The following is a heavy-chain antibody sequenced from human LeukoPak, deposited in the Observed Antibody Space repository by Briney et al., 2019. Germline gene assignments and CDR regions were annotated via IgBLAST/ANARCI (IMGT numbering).Heavy chain of an antibody. Sequence: SETLSLTCTVSGDSISSYSWSWIRQTAGEGLEYIGLMYTSGNSKYNPSLKSRVTMSIDTSKNQFSLKLTSVTAADTAVYYCARAVQGGDYYYYYYYMDVWGTGTTVTVSS. J-gene: IGHJ6*03. CDR2: MYTSGNS. CDR1: GDSISSYS. CDR3: ARAVQGGDYYYYYYYMDV. V-gene: IGHV4-4*07. D-gene: IGHD2-21*01.